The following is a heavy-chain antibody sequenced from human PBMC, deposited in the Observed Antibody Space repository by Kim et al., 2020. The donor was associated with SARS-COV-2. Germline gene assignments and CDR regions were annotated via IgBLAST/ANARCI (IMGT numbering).Heavy chain of an antibody. V-gene: IGHV4-34*01. J-gene: IGHJ5*02. D-gene: IGHD2-15*01. Sequence: SETLSLTCAVYGGSFSGYYWSWIRQPPGKGLEWIGEINHSGSTNYNPSLKSRVTISVDTSKNQFSLKLSSVTAADTAVYYCARVRGRHWFDPWGQGTLVTVSS. CDR3: ARVRGRHWFDP. CDR2: INHSGST. CDR1: GGSFSGYY.